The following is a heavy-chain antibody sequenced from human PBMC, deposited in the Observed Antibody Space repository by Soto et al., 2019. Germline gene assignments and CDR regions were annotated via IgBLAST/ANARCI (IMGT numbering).Heavy chain of an antibody. CDR3: ARADGYPFDY. CDR2: IYSGGTT. CDR1: GFTVSTKY. J-gene: IGHJ4*02. D-gene: IGHD5-12*01. V-gene: IGHV3-53*01. Sequence: EVPLVESGGGLIQPGESLRLSCVASGFTVSTKYMSWVRQAPGKGLEWVSVIYSGGTTYYADSVKGRFSISRDNSKNTLYLQMNSLRAEDTAVYYCARADGYPFDYWGQGTLVTVSS.